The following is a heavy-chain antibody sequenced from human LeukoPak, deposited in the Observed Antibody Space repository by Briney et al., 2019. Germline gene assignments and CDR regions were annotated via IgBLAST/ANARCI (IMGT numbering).Heavy chain of an antibody. CDR3: ANHRIAVPFDI. CDR2: FSGSGGST. Sequence: GGSLRLSCAASGFTFSSYAMRWVRQAPGKGLEWVSAFSGSGGSTYYADSVKGRFTISRDNSKNTLYLQMNSLRAEDTAVYYCANHRIAVPFDIWGQGTMVTVSS. D-gene: IGHD6-19*01. V-gene: IGHV3-23*01. J-gene: IGHJ3*02. CDR1: GFTFSSYA.